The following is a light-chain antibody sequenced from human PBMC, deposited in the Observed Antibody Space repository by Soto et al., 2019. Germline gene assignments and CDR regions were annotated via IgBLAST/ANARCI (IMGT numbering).Light chain of an antibody. CDR3: QQYQSYPWT. V-gene: IGKV1-16*02. J-gene: IGKJ1*01. CDR1: QDIANY. Sequence: DIPMTQSPSSLSASVGDRVTITCRASQDIANYLAWFQQKPGEAPKSLIHGASTLHRGVPSQFSGSGSGTEFNLTISSLQAEDFATYVCQQYQSYPWTFGQGTRVDI. CDR2: GAS.